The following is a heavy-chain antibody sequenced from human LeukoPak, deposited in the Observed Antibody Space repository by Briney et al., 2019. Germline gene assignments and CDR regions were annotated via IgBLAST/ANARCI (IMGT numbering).Heavy chain of an antibody. D-gene: IGHD3-22*01. CDR1: GFSFSSYG. CDR3: TKDSTYHYDSSAYYLFDY. V-gene: IGHV3-30*02. Sequence: GGSLRLSCAASGFSFSSYGMHWVRQAPGKGLEWVAFIRFDGSDKYYADSVKGRFTISRDTSKNTLILQLNSLGAEDTAVYYCTKDSTYHYDSSAYYLFDYWGQGTLVTVSS. J-gene: IGHJ4*02. CDR2: IRFDGSDK.